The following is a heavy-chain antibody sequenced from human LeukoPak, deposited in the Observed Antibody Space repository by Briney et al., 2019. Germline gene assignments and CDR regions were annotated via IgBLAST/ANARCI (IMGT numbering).Heavy chain of an antibody. J-gene: IGHJ5*02. CDR1: GYTFTTYG. CDR3: ARDLIAARPGWFDP. D-gene: IGHD6-6*01. V-gene: IGHV1-18*01. Sequence: ASVKVSCKASGYTFTTYGVNWVRQAPGQGLEWMGWISAYNGNTNYAQNLQGRVALTTDTSASTAYMELRSLRSDDTAVYYCARDLIAARPGWFDPWGQGTLVTVSS. CDR2: ISAYNGNT.